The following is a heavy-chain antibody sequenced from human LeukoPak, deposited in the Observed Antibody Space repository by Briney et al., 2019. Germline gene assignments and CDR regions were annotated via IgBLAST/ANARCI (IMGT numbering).Heavy chain of an antibody. CDR3: ARDDYSSSDY. CDR2: IKQDGSEK. V-gene: IGHV3-7*03. CDR1: GFTFSRDW. Sequence: PGGSLRLSCAASGFTFSRDWMSWVRQAPGKGLEWVANIKQDGSEKYYVHSVKGRLTISRDNAKNSLYLQMNSLRAEDTAVYYCARDDYSSSDYWGQGTLVTVS. J-gene: IGHJ4*02. D-gene: IGHD6-6*01.